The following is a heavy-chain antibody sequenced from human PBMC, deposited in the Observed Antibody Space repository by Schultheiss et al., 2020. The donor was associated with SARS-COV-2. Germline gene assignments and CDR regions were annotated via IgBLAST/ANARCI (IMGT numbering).Heavy chain of an antibody. D-gene: IGHD3-22*01. J-gene: IGHJ3*02. CDR1: GGSISSSNW. CDR3: ARGTYYYDSSGYGTSTFDI. CDR2: IYYSGST. Sequence: SETLSLTCTVSGGSISSSNWWSWIRQPPGKGLEWIGYIYYSGSTNYNPSLKSRVTISVDTSKNQFSLKLSSVTAADTAVYYCARGTYYYDSSGYGTSTFDIWGQGTMVTVSS. V-gene: IGHV4-61*01.